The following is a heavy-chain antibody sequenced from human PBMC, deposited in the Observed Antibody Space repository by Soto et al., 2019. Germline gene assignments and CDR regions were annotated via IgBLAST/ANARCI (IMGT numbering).Heavy chain of an antibody. CDR3: ARGPRGYGNFDY. J-gene: IGHJ4*02. V-gene: IGHV1-69*13. CDR2: IIPIFGTA. CDR1: GGTFSSYA. Sequence: SVKVSCKASGGTFSSYAISWVRQAPGQGLEWMGGIIPIFGTANYAQKFQGGVTITADESTSTAYMELSSLRSEDTAVYYCARGPRGYGNFDYWGQGTLVTVSS. D-gene: IGHD5-12*01.